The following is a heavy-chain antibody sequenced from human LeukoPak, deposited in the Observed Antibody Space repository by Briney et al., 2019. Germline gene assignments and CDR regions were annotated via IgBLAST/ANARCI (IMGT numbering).Heavy chain of an antibody. Sequence: GGSLRLSCAASGFTFSSYSMNWVRQAPGKGLEWGSSISSSSSYIYYADSVKGRFTISRANAKNSLYLQMNSLRAEATALYHCVRDYKDVVGISSDIWGQGTMVTVSS. J-gene: IGHJ3*02. V-gene: IGHV3-21*04. CDR2: ISSSSSYI. CDR1: GFTFSSYS. D-gene: IGHD5-12*01. CDR3: VRDYKDVVGISSDI.